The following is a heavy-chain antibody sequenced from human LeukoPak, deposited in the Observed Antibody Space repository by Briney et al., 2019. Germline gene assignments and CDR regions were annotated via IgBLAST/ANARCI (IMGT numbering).Heavy chain of an antibody. CDR1: GFTFSSYS. Sequence: GGSLRLSCAGSGFTFSSYSMNWVRQAPGKGVEWVSSISSSSSYIYYADSVKGRFTISRDNAKNSLYLQMNSLRAEDTAVYYCARDSGGKGYDAFDIWGQGTMVTVSS. CDR3: ARDSGGKGYDAFDI. J-gene: IGHJ3*02. V-gene: IGHV3-21*01. D-gene: IGHD4-23*01. CDR2: ISSSSSYI.